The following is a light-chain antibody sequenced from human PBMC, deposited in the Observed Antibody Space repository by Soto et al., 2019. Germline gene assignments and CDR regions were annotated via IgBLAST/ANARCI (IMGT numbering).Light chain of an antibody. V-gene: IGKV1-33*01. J-gene: IGKJ3*01. CDR3: QQYDGFPLT. CDR2: AAS. Sequence: DIQMTQSPSSLSASVGDRVTITCQASQGITHYLNWYQQKPGKAPRLLISAASTLEAGVPSRFTGGGSGTHFTFTISSLQPEDTAIYYCQQYDGFPLTFGPGTTVGIK. CDR1: QGITHY.